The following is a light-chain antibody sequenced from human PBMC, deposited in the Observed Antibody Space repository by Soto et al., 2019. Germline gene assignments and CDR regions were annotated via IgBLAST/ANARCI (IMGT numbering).Light chain of an antibody. Sequence: EIVMTQSPATLSVSPGETATLSCRASQSVSTNLAWYQQNLGQTPRLLIYGASSRATGIPDRFSGSGSGTDFTLTISRLEPEDFAVYYCQQYGSSPRRTFGQGTKVDI. J-gene: IGKJ1*01. CDR2: GAS. V-gene: IGKV3-20*01. CDR1: QSVSTN. CDR3: QQYGSSPRRT.